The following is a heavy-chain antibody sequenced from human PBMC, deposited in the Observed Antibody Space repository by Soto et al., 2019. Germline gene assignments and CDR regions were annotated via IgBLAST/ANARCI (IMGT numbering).Heavy chain of an antibody. J-gene: IGHJ6*03. D-gene: IGHD2-15*01. V-gene: IGHV4-39*01. CDR3: ARHQGERYCSGGSCYSDGYYYMDV. CDR2: IYYSGST. CDR1: GGSISSSSYY. Sequence: SETLSLTCTVSGGSISSSSYYWGWIRQPPGKGLEWIGSIYYSGSTYYNPSLKSRVTISVDTSKNQFSLKLSSVTAADTAVYYCARHQGERYCSGGSCYSDGYYYMDVWGKGTTVTVSS.